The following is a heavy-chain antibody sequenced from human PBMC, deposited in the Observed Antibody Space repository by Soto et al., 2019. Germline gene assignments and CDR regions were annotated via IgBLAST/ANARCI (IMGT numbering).Heavy chain of an antibody. Sequence: EVQLVESGGGLVQLGRSLRLSCAASGFTFDDYAIHWVRQAPGRGLEWVAGISWNGASIGYADSVKGRFTISRDNAKNSLHLQMNSLRSEDTAMYYCANLPLYGSGFDCWGQGTLVTVSS. CDR3: ANLPLYGSGFDC. CDR2: ISWNGASI. J-gene: IGHJ4*02. CDR1: GFTFDDYA. V-gene: IGHV3-9*01. D-gene: IGHD3-10*01.